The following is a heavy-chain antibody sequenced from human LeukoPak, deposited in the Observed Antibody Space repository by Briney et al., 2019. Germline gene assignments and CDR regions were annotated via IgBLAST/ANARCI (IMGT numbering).Heavy chain of an antibody. CDR2: IYYNGST. CDR1: GDSISSYY. V-gene: IGHV4-59*01. J-gene: IGHJ4*02. Sequence: MTSETLSLTCTVSGDSISSYYWSWIRQPPGKGLEWIGYIYYNGSTNYNPSLKSRVTISVDTSKNQFSLKLSSVTAADTAVYYCARGGYFDWSVDYWGQGTLVTVSS. CDR3: ARGGYFDWSVDY. D-gene: IGHD3-9*01.